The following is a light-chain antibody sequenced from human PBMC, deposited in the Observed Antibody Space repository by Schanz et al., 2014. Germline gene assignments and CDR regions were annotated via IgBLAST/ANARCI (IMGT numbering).Light chain of an antibody. CDR1: SSDVGGYNY. Sequence: QSALTQPPSASGSPGQSVTISCTGTSSDVGGYNYVSWYQQHPGKAPKLMIYEVTKRPSGVSNRFSGSKSDNTASLTISGLQAEDEGDYYCSSYAGSYTFVIFGGGTKLTVL. CDR2: EVT. CDR3: SSYAGSYTFVI. J-gene: IGLJ2*01. V-gene: IGLV2-8*01.